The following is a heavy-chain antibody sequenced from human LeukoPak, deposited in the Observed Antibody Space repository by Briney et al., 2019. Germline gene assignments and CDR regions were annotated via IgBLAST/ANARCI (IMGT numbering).Heavy chain of an antibody. CDR3: ARAKEAAVDFWSGYYPL. V-gene: IGHV3-7*01. J-gene: IGHJ4*02. Sequence: GGSLRLSCAASGFIFSSYWMGWVRQAPGKGLEWVANIKRDGIEKYYVDSVKGRFTISRDNAQNSLYLQMNSLRDEDTGVYYCARAKEAAVDFWSGYYPLWGQGTLVTVSS. CDR2: IKRDGIEK. CDR1: GFIFSSYW. D-gene: IGHD3-3*01.